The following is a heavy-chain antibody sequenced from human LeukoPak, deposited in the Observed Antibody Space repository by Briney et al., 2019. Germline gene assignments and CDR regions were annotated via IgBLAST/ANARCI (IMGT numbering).Heavy chain of an antibody. Sequence: ASVKVSCKASGYTFTGYYIHWVRQAPGQGLEWMGWINPNSGGTNSAQKFQGRVAMTRDTSISTAYMELSRLRSDDTAMYYCATMGTPGFDYWGPGTLVTVPS. D-gene: IGHD1-14*01. CDR3: ATMGTPGFDY. V-gene: IGHV1-2*02. J-gene: IGHJ4*02. CDR1: GYTFTGYY. CDR2: INPNSGGT.